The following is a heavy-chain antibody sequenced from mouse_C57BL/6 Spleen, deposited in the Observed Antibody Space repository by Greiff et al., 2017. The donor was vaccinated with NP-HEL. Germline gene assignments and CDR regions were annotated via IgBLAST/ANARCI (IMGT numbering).Heavy chain of an antibody. CDR2: IYPGSGST. CDR1: GYTFTSYW. V-gene: IGHV1-55*01. D-gene: IGHD3-2*01. Sequence: QVQLQQPGAELVKPGASVKMSCKASGYTFTSYWITWVKQGPGQGLGWIGDIYPGSGSTNSLVRFRGKATLTVDTASSTAYMQRSSLTSEDSAVYYCARYGQLPFDYWGQGTTLTVSS. CDR3: ARYGQLPFDY. J-gene: IGHJ2*01.